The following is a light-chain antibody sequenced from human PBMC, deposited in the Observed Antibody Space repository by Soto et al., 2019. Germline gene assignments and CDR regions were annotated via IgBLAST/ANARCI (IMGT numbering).Light chain of an antibody. J-gene: IGKJ1*01. CDR3: QQYNSHSWT. V-gene: IGKV1-5*03. CDR1: QSISSW. Sequence: DIQMTQSPSTLSASVGDRVTITCRASQSISSWLAWYQQKPGKAPKLLIYKASSLESGVPSRFSGSGSGTEFTLTMSSLQPDDFSTYYCQQYNSHSWTFGQGTKVEIK. CDR2: KAS.